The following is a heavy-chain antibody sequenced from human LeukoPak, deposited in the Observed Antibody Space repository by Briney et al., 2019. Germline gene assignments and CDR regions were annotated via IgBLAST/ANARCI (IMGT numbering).Heavy chain of an antibody. Sequence: GGSLRLSCAASGFTFSSYSMNWVRQAPGKGLEWVSSISSSSSYIYYADSVKGRFTISRDNAKNSLYLQMNSLRAEDTAVYYCARGGYCSSTSCYVIGGGWFDPWGQGTLVTVSS. CDR2: ISSSSSYI. D-gene: IGHD2-2*01. CDR3: ARGGYCSSTSCYVIGGGWFDP. V-gene: IGHV3-21*01. J-gene: IGHJ5*02. CDR1: GFTFSSYS.